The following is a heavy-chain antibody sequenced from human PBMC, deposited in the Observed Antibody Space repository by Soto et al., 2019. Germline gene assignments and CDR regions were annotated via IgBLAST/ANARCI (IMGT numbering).Heavy chain of an antibody. CDR1: GFTFSTHT. Sequence: PGGSLRLSCAASGFTFSTHTMHWVRQTPGKGLEWVAVIPSDGGSNFYADSVKGRFTISRDISKNTLYLQMNSLGSEDTAVYYCARQAGGLDYWGQGTLVTVSS. D-gene: IGHD3-16*01. CDR2: IPSDGGSN. J-gene: IGHJ4*02. V-gene: IGHV3-30-3*01. CDR3: ARQAGGLDY.